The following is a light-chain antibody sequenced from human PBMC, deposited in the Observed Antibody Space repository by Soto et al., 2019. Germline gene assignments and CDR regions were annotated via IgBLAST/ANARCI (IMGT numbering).Light chain of an antibody. V-gene: IGLV1-51*01. J-gene: IGLJ2*01. CDR1: TSDIGNNY. CDR3: GTWDSSLSVVV. Sequence: SVLTQPPSVSAAPGQKVTIFCSGSTSDIGNNYVSWYQQLPGTAPKLLIYDNDNRPSGIPDRFSGSKSGTSATLGITGLQTGDEADYYCGTWDSSLSVVVFGGGTKLTVL. CDR2: DND.